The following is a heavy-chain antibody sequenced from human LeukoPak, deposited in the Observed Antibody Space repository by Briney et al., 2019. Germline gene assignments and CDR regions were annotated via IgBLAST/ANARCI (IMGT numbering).Heavy chain of an antibody. CDR1: GFTFSSYA. CDR3: ARDIDY. J-gene: IGHJ4*02. Sequence: PGRSLRLSCAASGFTFSSYAMHWVRQAPGKGLEWVSVMSYDGSNKYYADSVKGRVTISRDNSKNTVYLQMNSLRAEDTAVYYCARDIDYWGQGTLVTVSS. V-gene: IGHV3-30-3*01. CDR2: MSYDGSNK.